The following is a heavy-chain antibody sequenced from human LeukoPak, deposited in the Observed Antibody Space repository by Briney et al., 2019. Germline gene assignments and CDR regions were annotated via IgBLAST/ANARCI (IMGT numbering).Heavy chain of an antibody. CDR2: ISYSGST. Sequence: SETLSLTCSVSGGTIRSYYWSWIRQPPGKGLEWIGYISYSGSTKYNPSLESRVTISVDTSKSQFSLKLRSVTAADTVVYYCARDRTYSDSSTTYFYGMDVWGHGTTVTVSS. CDR3: ARDRTYSDSSTTYFYGMDV. J-gene: IGHJ6*02. V-gene: IGHV4-59*01. CDR1: GGTIRSYY. D-gene: IGHD1-26*01.